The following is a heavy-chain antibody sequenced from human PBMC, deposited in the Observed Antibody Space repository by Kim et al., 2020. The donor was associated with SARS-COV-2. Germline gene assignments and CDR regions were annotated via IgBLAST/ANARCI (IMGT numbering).Heavy chain of an antibody. V-gene: IGHV4-39*01. D-gene: IGHD3-3*01. J-gene: IGHJ4*02. Sequence: SETLSLTCTVSGGSISSSSYYWGWIRQPPGKGLEWIGSIYYSGTTYYNPSLKIPITLSVATSKNHFSLNLSSATAPAMALYYGGGIFRFLVWFFDYCGQG. CDR2: IYYSGTT. CDR3: GGIFRFLVWFFDY. CDR1: GGSISSSSYY.